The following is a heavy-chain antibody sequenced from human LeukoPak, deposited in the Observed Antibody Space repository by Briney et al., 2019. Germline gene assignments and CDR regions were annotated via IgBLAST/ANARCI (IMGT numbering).Heavy chain of an antibody. J-gene: IGHJ4*02. D-gene: IGHD3-22*01. Sequence: ASVKVSCNISGYTLTDFSMHWVRQAPGKGLEWMEGFNREDDEPIYAPHFRGRVTVTEDTSTDTAYMELSSLRSEDTAVYYCATLDSYYDNSGRPLIPDWGQGTLVTVSS. CDR1: GYTLTDFS. CDR2: FNREDDEP. V-gene: IGHV1-24*01. CDR3: ATLDSYYDNSGRPLIPD.